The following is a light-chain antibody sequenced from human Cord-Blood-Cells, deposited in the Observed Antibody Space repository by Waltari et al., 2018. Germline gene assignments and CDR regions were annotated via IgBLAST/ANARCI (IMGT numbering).Light chain of an antibody. Sequence: QSALTQPRPASGSPGPSATISCTGTSSDVGGYNYVSWYQQHPGNAPKLMIYEVSKRPSGVPDRFSGSKSGNTASLTISGLQAEDEADYYCCSYAGSYTYVVFGGGTKLTVL. CDR3: CSYAGSYTYVV. J-gene: IGLJ2*01. CDR2: EVS. V-gene: IGLV2-11*01. CDR1: SSDVGGYNY.